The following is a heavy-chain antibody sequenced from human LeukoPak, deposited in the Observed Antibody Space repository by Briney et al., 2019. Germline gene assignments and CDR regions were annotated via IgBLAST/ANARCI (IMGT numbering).Heavy chain of an antibody. J-gene: IGHJ3*02. D-gene: IGHD3-9*01. CDR1: SGSFSGYY. CDR2: INHSGST. CDR3: ASTNYDILTGSYNAFDI. Sequence: PSETLSLTCAVYSGSFSGYYWSWIRQPPGKGLEWIGEINHSGSTNYNPSLKSRVTISVDTSKNQFSLKLSSVTAADTAVYYCASTNYDILTGSYNAFDIWGQGTMVTVSS. V-gene: IGHV4-34*01.